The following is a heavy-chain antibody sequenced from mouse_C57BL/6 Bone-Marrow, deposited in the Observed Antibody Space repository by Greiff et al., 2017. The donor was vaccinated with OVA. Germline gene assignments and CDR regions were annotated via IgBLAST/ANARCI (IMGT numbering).Heavy chain of an antibody. J-gene: IGHJ3*01. Sequence: QVQLQQSGPELVKPGASVKISCKASGYAFSSSWMNWVKQRPGKGLEWIGRISPGDGDTNYNGKFKGKATLTADKSSSTAYMQLSSLTSEDSAVYFCARGEIFYYYGTPFAYWGQGTLVTVSA. CDR1: GYAFSSSW. D-gene: IGHD1-1*01. V-gene: IGHV1-82*01. CDR3: ARGEIFYYYGTPFAY. CDR2: ISPGDGDT.